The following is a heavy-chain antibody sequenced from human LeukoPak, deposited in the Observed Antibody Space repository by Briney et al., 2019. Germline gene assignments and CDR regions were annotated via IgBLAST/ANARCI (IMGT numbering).Heavy chain of an antibody. CDR2: IKSKTDGGGA. Sequence: GGSLRLSCAASGFSFSDYYMSWISHAPGKGLEWVGLIKSKTDGGGADFAAPVKGRFTISRDDSKNTLYLQMNSLKSEDTAVYYCTTGYGGVWGQGTTVTVSS. D-gene: IGHD2-15*01. CDR3: TTGYGGV. CDR1: GFSFSDYY. V-gene: IGHV3-15*01. J-gene: IGHJ6*02.